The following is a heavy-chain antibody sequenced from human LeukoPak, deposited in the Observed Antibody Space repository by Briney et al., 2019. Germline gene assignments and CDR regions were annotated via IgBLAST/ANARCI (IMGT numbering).Heavy chain of an antibody. J-gene: IGHJ4*02. D-gene: IGHD6-19*01. Sequence: GGSLRLSCAASGFTFSSYAMHWVRQAPGKGLEWVAVISYDGSNKYYADSVKGRFTISRDNSKNTLYLQMNSLRAEDTAVYYCARGVAVADYLDYWGQGTLVTVSS. CDR1: GFTFSSYA. CDR2: ISYDGSNK. CDR3: ARGVAVADYLDY. V-gene: IGHV3-30-3*01.